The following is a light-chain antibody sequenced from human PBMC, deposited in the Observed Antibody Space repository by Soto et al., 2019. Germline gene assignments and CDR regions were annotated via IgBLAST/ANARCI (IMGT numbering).Light chain of an antibody. CDR3: QQSYSTPLYT. CDR1: QSISSY. CDR2: AAS. V-gene: IGKV1-39*01. J-gene: IGKJ2*01. Sequence: DIQMTQSPSSLSASVGDRVTITCRASQSISSYLNWNQQKPGKAPKLLIYAASSLQSGVPSRFSGSGAVTDFTINISSLQPEDFATYYYQQSYSTPLYTCGRGTELEIK.